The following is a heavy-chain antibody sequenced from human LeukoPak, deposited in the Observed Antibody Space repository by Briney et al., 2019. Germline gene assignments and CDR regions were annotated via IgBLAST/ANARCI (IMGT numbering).Heavy chain of an antibody. CDR1: GGTFSSYA. J-gene: IGHJ6*04. D-gene: IGHD2-15*01. CDR3: ARSRDIVVVVANYYYYYGMDV. V-gene: IGHV1-69*06. Sequence: ASVKVSCMASGGTFSSYAISWVRQAPGQGLEWMGGIIPIFGTANYAQKFQGRVTITADKSTSTAYMELSSLRSEDTAVYYCARSRDIVVVVANYYYYYGMDVWGKGTTVTVSS. CDR2: IIPIFGTA.